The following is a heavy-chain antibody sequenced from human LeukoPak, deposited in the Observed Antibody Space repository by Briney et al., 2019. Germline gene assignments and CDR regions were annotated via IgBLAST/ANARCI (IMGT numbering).Heavy chain of an antibody. CDR1: GASISSYY. CDR2: IYYSGSS. V-gene: IGHV4-59*08. J-gene: IGHJ2*01. D-gene: IGHD3-22*01. Sequence: SETLSLTCTVSGASISSYYWSWIRQPPGKGLEWIGYIYYSGSSNYNPSLKSRVTISVDTSKNQFSLKLSSVTAADAAVYYCARQAYYYDNSGAYWYFDLWGRGTLVTVSS. CDR3: ARQAYYYDNSGAYWYFDL.